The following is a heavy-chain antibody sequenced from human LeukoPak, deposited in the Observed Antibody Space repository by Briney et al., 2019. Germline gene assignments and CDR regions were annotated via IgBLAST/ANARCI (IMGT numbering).Heavy chain of an antibody. CDR1: GASIRSYY. CDR2: IYYSGST. Sequence: SETLSLTCTVSGASIRSYYWGWIRQPPGKGLEWIGYIYYSGSTNYNPYLKSRVTISVDTSKNQFSLKLSSVTAADTAVYYCARGTARVTSPDFDYWGQGTLVTVSS. D-gene: IGHD4-23*01. J-gene: IGHJ4*02. V-gene: IGHV4-59*01. CDR3: ARGTARVTSPDFDY.